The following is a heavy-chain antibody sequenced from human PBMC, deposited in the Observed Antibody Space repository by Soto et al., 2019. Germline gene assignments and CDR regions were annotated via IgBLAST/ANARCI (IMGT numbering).Heavy chain of an antibody. J-gene: IGHJ4*02. CDR1: GGSISNYY. D-gene: IGHD2-2*01. CDR2: IYHSGST. CDR3: ARAVLPATAPFDY. Sequence: SETLSLTCIVSGGSISNYYWSWIRQPPGKGLEWIGYIYHSGSTNYNPSLQSRVTISVDTSKNQFSLKLSSVTAADTAVYYCARAVLPATAPFDYWGQGTLVNVSS. V-gene: IGHV4-59*01.